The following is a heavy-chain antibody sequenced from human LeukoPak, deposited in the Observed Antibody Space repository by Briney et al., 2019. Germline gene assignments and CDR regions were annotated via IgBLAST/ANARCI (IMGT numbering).Heavy chain of an antibody. CDR2: INSDGSST. CDR1: GFTFSSYW. CDR3: ARAPDVDTAMVFDP. D-gene: IGHD5-18*01. Sequence: GGSLRLSCAASGFTFSSYWMHWVRQAPGKGLVWVSRINSDGSSTSYADSVKGRFTISRDNAKNTLYLQMNCLRAEDTAVYYCARAPDVDTAMVFDPWGQGTLVTVSS. J-gene: IGHJ5*02. V-gene: IGHV3-74*01.